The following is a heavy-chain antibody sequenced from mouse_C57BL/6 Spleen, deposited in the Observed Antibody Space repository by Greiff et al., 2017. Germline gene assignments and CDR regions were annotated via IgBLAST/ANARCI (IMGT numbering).Heavy chain of an antibody. CDR2: ISYDGSN. Sequence: VQLKESGPGLVKPSQSLSLTCSVTGYSITSGYYWNWIRQFPGNKLEWMGYISYDGSNNYNPSLKNRISITRDTSKNQFFLKLNSVTTEDTATYYCARGIPFDYWGQGTTLTVSS. J-gene: IGHJ2*01. CDR1: GYSITSGYY. V-gene: IGHV3-6*01. CDR3: ARGIPFDY.